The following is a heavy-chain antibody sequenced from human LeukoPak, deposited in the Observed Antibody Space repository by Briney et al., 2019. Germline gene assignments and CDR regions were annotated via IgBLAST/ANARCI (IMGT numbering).Heavy chain of an antibody. Sequence: ASVKVSCKASGYTFTSYGISWVRQAPGQGLEWMGWISAYNGNTNYAQKLQGRVTMTTDTSTSTAYMELRSLRSDDTAVYYCARDTFRRYYYHYMDVWGKGTTVTVSS. CDR1: GYTFTSYG. V-gene: IGHV1-18*01. CDR2: ISAYNGNT. CDR3: ARDTFRRYYYHYMDV. J-gene: IGHJ6*03.